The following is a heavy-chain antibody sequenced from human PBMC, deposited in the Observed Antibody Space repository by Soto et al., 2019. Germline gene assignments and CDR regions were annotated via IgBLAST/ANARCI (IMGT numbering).Heavy chain of an antibody. CDR1: GYSFTSYW. CDR3: VTNGDYAVSGGFDYYYYGMDV. Sequence: PGESLKISCKGSGYSFTSYWIGWVRQMPGKGLEWMGIIYPGDSDTRYSPSFQGQVTISADKSISTAYLQWSSLKASDTAMYYCVTNGDYAVSGGFDYYYYGMDVWGQGTTVTVSS. CDR2: IYPGDSDT. D-gene: IGHD4-17*01. V-gene: IGHV5-51*01. J-gene: IGHJ6*02.